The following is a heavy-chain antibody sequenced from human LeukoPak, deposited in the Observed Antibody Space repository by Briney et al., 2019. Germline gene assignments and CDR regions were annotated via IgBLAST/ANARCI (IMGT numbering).Heavy chain of an antibody. CDR2: INPNSGGT. CDR3: ARDGAGTTSKPALLPAADYYYYGMDV. CDR1: GYTFTGYY. V-gene: IGHV1-2*04. Sequence: ASVKVSCKASGYTFTGYYMHWVRQAPGQVLEWMGWINPNSGGTNYAQKFQGWVTMTRDTSISTAYMELSRLRSDDTAVYYCARDGAGTTSKPALLPAADYYYYGMDVWGQGTTVTVSS. J-gene: IGHJ6*02. D-gene: IGHD6-19*01.